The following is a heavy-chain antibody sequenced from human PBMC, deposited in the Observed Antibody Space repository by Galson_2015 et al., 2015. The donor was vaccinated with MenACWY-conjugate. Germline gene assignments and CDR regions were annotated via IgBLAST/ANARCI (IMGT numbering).Heavy chain of an antibody. CDR3: ARDRVIYDSSGYSQTYGMDV. Sequence: DYNPSLKSRVTISVDTSKNQFSLKLSSVTAADTAVYYCARDRVIYDSSGYSQTYGMDVWGQGTTVTVSS. V-gene: IGHV4-59*01. D-gene: IGHD3-22*01. J-gene: IGHJ6*02.